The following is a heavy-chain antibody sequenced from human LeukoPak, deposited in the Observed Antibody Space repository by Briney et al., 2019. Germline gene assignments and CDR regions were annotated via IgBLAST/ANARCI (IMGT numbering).Heavy chain of an antibody. CDR2: IIPMFGTA. V-gene: IGHV1-69*05. Sequence: SVKVSCKASGGTFSSYEISWVRQAPGQGLEWMGGIIPMFGTAKYAQKFQGRVTMTKNTSISTAYMELSSLRSEDTAVYYCARAPIWGGMVTYYYMDVWGKGTTVTISS. J-gene: IGHJ6*03. CDR3: ARAPIWGGMVTYYYMDV. D-gene: IGHD3-16*01. CDR1: GGTFSSYE.